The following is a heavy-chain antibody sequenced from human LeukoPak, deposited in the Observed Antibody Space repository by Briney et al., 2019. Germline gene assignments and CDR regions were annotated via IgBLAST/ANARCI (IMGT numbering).Heavy chain of an antibody. Sequence: GGSLRLSCAASGFTFSDYYMSWIRQAPGKGLEWVSYISSSGSTIYYADSVKGRFTISRDNAKNSLYLQVNSLRAEDTAVYYCARDRVATHNNWGFSLDAFDIWGQGTMVTVSS. CDR3: ARDRVATHNNWGFSLDAFDI. J-gene: IGHJ3*02. CDR2: ISSSGSTI. CDR1: GFTFSDYY. D-gene: IGHD5-12*01. V-gene: IGHV3-11*01.